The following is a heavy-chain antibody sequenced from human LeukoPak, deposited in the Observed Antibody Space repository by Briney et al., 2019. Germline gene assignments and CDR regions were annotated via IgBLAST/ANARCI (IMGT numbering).Heavy chain of an antibody. V-gene: IGHV1-69*02. CDR3: ARAAGIATAQTPYGMDV. D-gene: IGHD1-26*01. J-gene: IGHJ6*02. CDR1: GGTFISYT. CDR2: IIPILGIV. Sequence: ASVKVSCKASGGTFISYTISWVRQAPGQGLEWMGSIIPILGIVNYAQKFQGRVTITADKSTSTAYMELSSLRSEDTAVYYCARAAGIATAQTPYGMDVWGQGTTVTVSS.